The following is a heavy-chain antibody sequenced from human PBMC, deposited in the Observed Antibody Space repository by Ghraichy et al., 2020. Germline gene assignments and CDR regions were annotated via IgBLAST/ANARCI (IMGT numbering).Heavy chain of an antibody. CDR2: ISGSGDST. V-gene: IGHV3-23*01. Sequence: GGSLRLSCAAAGFTFSSYAMNWVRQAPGKGLEWVSGISGSGDSTYYADSVKGRFTISRDNSKNTLYLQMNSLRAEDTAVYYCAKGWGSGNYNLDYWGQETLVTVSS. CDR3: AKGWGSGNYNLDY. D-gene: IGHD6-19*01. J-gene: IGHJ4*02. CDR1: GFTFSSYA.